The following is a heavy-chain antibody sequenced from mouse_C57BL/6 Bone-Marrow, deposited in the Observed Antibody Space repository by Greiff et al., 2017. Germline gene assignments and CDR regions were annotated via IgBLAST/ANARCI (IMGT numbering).Heavy chain of an antibody. CDR2: IDPENGAT. CDR3: TTSGKDY. J-gene: IGHJ2*01. D-gene: IGHD3-1*01. CDR1: GFNIKDDY. V-gene: IGHV14-4*01. Sequence: VQLQQSGAELVRPGASVKLSCTASGFNIKDDYMHWVKQRPEQGLEWIGWIDPENGATEYASKFQGKATITADTSSNTAYLQLSSLTSEDTAVYYGTTSGKDYWGQGTTLTVSS.